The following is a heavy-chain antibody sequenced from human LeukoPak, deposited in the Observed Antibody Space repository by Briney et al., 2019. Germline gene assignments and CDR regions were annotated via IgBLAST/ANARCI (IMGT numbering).Heavy chain of an antibody. D-gene: IGHD2-2*01. CDR3: ARDRIRDVVKVPAASPGKNNWFDP. J-gene: IGHJ5*02. Sequence: ASVKVSCKASGYTFTSYGISRVRQAPGQGLEWMGWISAYNGNTNYAQKLQGRVTMTTDTSTSTAYMELRSLRSDDTAVYYCARDRIRDVVKVPAASPGKNNWFDPWGQGTLVTVSS. CDR2: ISAYNGNT. V-gene: IGHV1-18*01. CDR1: GYTFTSYG.